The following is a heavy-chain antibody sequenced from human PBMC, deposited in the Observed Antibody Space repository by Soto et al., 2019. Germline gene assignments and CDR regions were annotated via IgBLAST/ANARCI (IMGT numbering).Heavy chain of an antibody. D-gene: IGHD3-22*01. CDR1: GGPFSRGGYY. CDR2: IFYSGSS. CDR3: ARSYYDSTGFAVDP. J-gene: IGHJ5*02. V-gene: IGHV4-61*08. Sequence: SETLSLTCTVSGGPFSRGGYYWSWIRQHPGKGLECIGYIFYSGSSNYNPTLTSRATMSVDTSKNQFSMKLTSVTASDTAVYYCARSYYDSTGFAVDPWGQGTLVTVSS.